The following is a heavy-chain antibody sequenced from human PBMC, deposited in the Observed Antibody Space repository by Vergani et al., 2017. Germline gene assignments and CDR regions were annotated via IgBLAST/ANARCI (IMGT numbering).Heavy chain of an antibody. J-gene: IGHJ4*02. D-gene: IGHD6-19*01. CDR1: GYTFTGYY. CDR2: INPISGGT. CDR3: ARGQWLPTLSFDY. Sequence: QVQLVQSGAEVKKPGASVKVSCKASGYTFTGYYMHWVRQAPGQGLEWMGWINPISGGTNSAQKFQGRFTMTRDTSISTAYMELSRLRSDDTAVYYCARGQWLPTLSFDYWGQGTLVTVSS. V-gene: IGHV1-2*02.